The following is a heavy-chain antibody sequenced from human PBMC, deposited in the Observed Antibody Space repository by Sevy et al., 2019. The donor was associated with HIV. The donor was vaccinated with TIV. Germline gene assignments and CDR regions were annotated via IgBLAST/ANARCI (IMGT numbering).Heavy chain of an antibody. CDR3: TTGGSLFQH. D-gene: IGHD3-16*01. Sequence: GGSLRLSCVASGFTFSNVWMSWVRQAPGKGLEWVGHFKSKTDGGTTEYAAPVRGRFTISRDDSKNTLYLQMNSLKTEDTAVYYCTTGGSLFQHWGQGTLVTVSS. V-gene: IGHV3-15*01. CDR2: FKSKTDGGTT. J-gene: IGHJ1*01. CDR1: GFTFSNVW.